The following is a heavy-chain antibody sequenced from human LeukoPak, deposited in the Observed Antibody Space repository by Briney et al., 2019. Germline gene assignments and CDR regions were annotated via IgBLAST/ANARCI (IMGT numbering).Heavy chain of an antibody. V-gene: IGHV3-30*02. J-gene: IGHJ4*02. CDR2: IRSDGSDK. CDR3: AKDLGSYGKRYFDY. D-gene: IGHD3-16*01. CDR1: GFSFSNSG. Sequence: GGSLRLSCAASGFSFSNSGMHWVRQVPGKGLEWVAFIRSDGSDKYYADSVKGRFIISRDNSKNTLYLQVDSLRTEDTAVYYCAKDLGSYGKRYFDYWGQGTLVTVSS.